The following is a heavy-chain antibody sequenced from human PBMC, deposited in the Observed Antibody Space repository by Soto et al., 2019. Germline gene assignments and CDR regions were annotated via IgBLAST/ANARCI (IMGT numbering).Heavy chain of an antibody. V-gene: IGHV4-39*01. CDR2: IYYSGST. CDR1: GGSISSSSYY. D-gene: IGHD1-20*01. CDR3: GRKVTGIYYYYYGMDV. J-gene: IGHJ6*02. Sequence: ETLSLTCTVSGGSISSSSYYWGWIRQPPGKGLEWIGRIYYSGSTYYNPSLKSRVTISVDTSKNQFSLELSSVTDPDTAVYYSGRKVTGIYYYYYGMDVWGQRTTVTVSS.